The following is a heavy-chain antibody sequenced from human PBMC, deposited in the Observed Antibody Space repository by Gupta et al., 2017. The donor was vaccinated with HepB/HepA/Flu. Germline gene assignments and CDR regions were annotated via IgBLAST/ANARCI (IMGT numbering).Heavy chain of an antibody. V-gene: IGHV3-30-3*01. CDR1: AFPFSSYA. J-gene: IGHJ4*02. CDR3: ASGRFGGQGLHS. CDR2: ILYDGNNK. D-gene: IGHD3-10*01. Sequence: QVQLVESGGGVVQPGRSLRLSCAASAFPFSSYAMHWVRQAPGKGLEWVAVILYDGNNKYYADSVKGRFTISRDNSKNTLYLQMNSLRPEDTAVYYCASGRFGGQGLHSWGQGTLVTGSS.